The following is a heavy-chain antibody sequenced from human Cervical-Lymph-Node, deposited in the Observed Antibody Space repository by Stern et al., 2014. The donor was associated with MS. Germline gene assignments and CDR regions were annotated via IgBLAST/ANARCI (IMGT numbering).Heavy chain of an antibody. D-gene: IGHD4-17*01. CDR3: ARSLGYGDYIFDY. Sequence: EVQLVESGGGLVQPGESLRLSCAASGFSISDYDMHWVRQPTGKGPEWVSAAGSAGDTFYSGSVKGRFIISRENAKNSLYLQMNSLRAGDTAVYYCARSLGYGDYIFDYWGQGILVTVSS. CDR1: GFSISDYD. J-gene: IGHJ4*02. CDR2: AGSAGDT. V-gene: IGHV3-13*01.